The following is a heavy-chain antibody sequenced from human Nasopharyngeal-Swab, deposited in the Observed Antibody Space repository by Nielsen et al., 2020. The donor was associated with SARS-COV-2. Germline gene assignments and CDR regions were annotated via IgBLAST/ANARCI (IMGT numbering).Heavy chain of an antibody. Sequence: RQAPGKGLEWIGYIYYSGGANYNLSLKSRVTISVDTSKNQFSLKLNSVTAADTAVYYCAKYAHYDFLSGYHLGWFDPWGQGTLVTVSS. CDR2: IYYSGGA. J-gene: IGHJ5*02. V-gene: IGHV4-59*01. D-gene: IGHD3-3*01. CDR3: AKYAHYDFLSGYHLGWFDP.